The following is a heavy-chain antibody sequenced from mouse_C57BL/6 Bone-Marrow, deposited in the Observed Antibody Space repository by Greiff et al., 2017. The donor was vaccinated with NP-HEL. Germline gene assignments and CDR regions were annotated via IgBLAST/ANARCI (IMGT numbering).Heavy chain of an antibody. CDR1: GYSFTGYS. D-gene: IGHD2-5*01. CDR2: INPYNGDT. V-gene: IGHV1-20*01. Sequence: EVQLQESGPELVKPGDSVKISCKASGYSFTGYSMNWVMHSHGKSLEWIGRINPYNGDTFYNQKFKGKATLTVDKSSSTAHMELRSLTSEDSAVYYCARTYYSNYEGGFDYWGQGTTLTVSS. CDR3: ARTYYSNYEGGFDY. J-gene: IGHJ2*01.